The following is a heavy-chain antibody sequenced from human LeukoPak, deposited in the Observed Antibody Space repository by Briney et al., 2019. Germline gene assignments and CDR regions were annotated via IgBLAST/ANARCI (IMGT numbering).Heavy chain of an antibody. CDR2: IYHSGST. Sequence: SETLSLTCTVSGYSISSGYYWDWIRQPPGKGLEWIGSIYHSGSTYYNPSLKSRVTISVDTSKNQFSLKLSSVTAADTAVYYCARVDGSGWYHDYWGQGTLVTVSS. CDR3: ARVDGSGWYHDY. CDR1: GYSISSGYY. D-gene: IGHD6-19*01. V-gene: IGHV4-38-2*02. J-gene: IGHJ4*02.